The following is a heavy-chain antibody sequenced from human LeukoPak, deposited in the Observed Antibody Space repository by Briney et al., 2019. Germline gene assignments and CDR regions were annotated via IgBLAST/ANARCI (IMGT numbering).Heavy chain of an antibody. CDR2: ISSSGYST. J-gene: IGHJ4*02. V-gene: IGHV3-23*01. D-gene: IGHD4-11*01. CDR1: GFTFNSYV. Sequence: PGGSLRLSCAASGFTFNSYVIKWVRQAPGKGLEWVSSISSSGYSTFYADSVKGRFTISRDNSKNTLYLQMNSLRADDTAVYYCAKRDYSNYLGYWGQGTLVTVSS. CDR3: AKRDYSNYLGY.